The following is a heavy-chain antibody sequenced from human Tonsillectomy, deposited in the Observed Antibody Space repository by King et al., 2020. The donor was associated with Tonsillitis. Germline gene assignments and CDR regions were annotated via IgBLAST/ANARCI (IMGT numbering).Heavy chain of an antibody. CDR2: VWYDGTIK. CDR3: ATDGGSGCDY. D-gene: IGHD3-10*01. V-gene: IGHV3-33*01. J-gene: IGHJ4*02. Sequence: VQLVESGGGVVQPGRSLRLSCAASGFSFSSYGIHWVRQAPGKGLEWVAVVWYDGTIKYYADSVKGRFTISRDNSRKTPYLQMNSLRAEDTAVYYCATDGGSGCDYWGQGTLVTVSS. CDR1: GFSFSSYG.